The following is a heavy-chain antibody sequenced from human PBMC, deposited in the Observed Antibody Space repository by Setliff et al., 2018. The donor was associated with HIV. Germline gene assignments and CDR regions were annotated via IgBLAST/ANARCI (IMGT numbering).Heavy chain of an antibody. D-gene: IGHD3-9*01. CDR3: AREPHELRYFDWLLYPAYSYYGMDV. CDR2: IKQDASEK. V-gene: IGHV3-7*01. Sequence: GGSLRLSCAASGFTFSSYWMSWVRQAPGKGLEWVANIKQDASEKYYGDSVKGRFTISRDNAKNSLYLQMNSLRAEDTAVYYCAREPHELRYFDWLLYPAYSYYGMDVWGQGTTVTVSS. J-gene: IGHJ6*02. CDR1: GFTFSSYW.